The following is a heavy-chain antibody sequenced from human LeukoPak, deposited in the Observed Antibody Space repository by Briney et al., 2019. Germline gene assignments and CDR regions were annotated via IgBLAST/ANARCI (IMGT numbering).Heavy chain of an antibody. Sequence: SGTLSLTCAVSGGSISSSNWWSWIRQHPGKGLEWIGYIYHSGSTYYNPSLKSRVTISVDTSKNQFSLKLSSVTAADTAVYYCARVPNQSKYSIGNYWGQGTLVTVSS. CDR2: IYHSGST. D-gene: IGHD1-14*01. CDR1: GGSISSSNW. J-gene: IGHJ4*02. V-gene: IGHV4-4*02. CDR3: ARVPNQSKYSIGNY.